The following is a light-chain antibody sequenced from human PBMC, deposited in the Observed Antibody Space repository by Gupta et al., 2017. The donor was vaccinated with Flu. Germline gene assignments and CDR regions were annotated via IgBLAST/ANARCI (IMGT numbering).Light chain of an antibody. CDR1: RLINND. CDR2: AAS. CDR3: LQHNSYIWS. J-gene: IGKJ1*01. V-gene: IGKV1-17*01. Sequence: IQMAQSPSSLSASVGDRVTITCRSSRLINNDLGWIQQKPGKAPKRLIFAASSLQSGVPSRFNGSASGTEFTLTISSVQPDDSATYYCLQHNSYIWSFGQGTKVEVK.